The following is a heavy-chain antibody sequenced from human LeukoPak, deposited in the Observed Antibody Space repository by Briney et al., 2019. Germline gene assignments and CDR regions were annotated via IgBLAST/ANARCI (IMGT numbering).Heavy chain of an antibody. CDR1: GGSISSYY. D-gene: IGHD3-16*01. Sequence: SETLSLTCTVSGGSISSYYWSWIRQPPGKGLEWIGYIYYSGSTNYNPSLKSRVTISVDTYKNQFSLKLRSVTAADAAVYFCARGYSYDSFDYWGLGTLVTVSS. J-gene: IGHJ4*02. V-gene: IGHV4-59*01. CDR3: ARGYSYDSFDY. CDR2: IYYSGST.